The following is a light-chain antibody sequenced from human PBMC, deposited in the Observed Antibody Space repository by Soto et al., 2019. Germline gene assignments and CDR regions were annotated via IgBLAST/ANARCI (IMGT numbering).Light chain of an antibody. Sequence: QSVLTQPPSASGTPGQRVTISCSGSSSNIGSNYVYWYQQLPGTAPKLLIYRNNQRPSGVPDRFSGSKSGTSASLAISGRQSEDEADYYCAAWDDSLNGDVFGTGTKVTVL. J-gene: IGLJ1*01. CDR2: RNN. V-gene: IGLV1-47*01. CDR3: AAWDDSLNGDV. CDR1: SSNIGSNY.